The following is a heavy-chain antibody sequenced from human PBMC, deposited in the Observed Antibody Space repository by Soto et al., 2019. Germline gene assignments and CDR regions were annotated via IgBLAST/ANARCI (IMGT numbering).Heavy chain of an antibody. CDR1: GFTFSNYG. J-gene: IGHJ5*02. V-gene: IGHV3-23*01. CDR2: ISGSEGTT. Sequence: GGSLRLSCAASGFTFSNYGMSWLRQAPGKGLEWISAISGSEGTTYYRDSVKGRFIISRDNSKSTVYLRINSLKFEDTAVYYCAKAPANVPWWFAPWGQGTLVTVSS. CDR3: AKAPANVPWWFAP.